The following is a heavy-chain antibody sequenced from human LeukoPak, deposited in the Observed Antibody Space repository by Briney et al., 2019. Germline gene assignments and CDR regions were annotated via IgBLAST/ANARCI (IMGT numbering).Heavy chain of an antibody. CDR2: IYPGDSDT. CDR1: GYSFTSYW. J-gene: IGHJ3*02. CDR3: ARQARKSGDAFDI. V-gene: IGHV5-51*01. D-gene: IGHD1-14*01. Sequence: HGEALKISCKCSGYSFTSYWIGWVRQMPGKGLEWMGIIYPGDSDTRYSPSFQGQVTISADKSISTAYLQWSSLKASDTAMYYCARQARKSGDAFDIWGQGTMVTVSS.